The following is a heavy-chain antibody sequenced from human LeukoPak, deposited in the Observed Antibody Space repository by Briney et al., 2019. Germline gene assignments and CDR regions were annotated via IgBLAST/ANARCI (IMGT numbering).Heavy chain of an antibody. CDR3: ARRLWFGEAKPFDY. Sequence: SETLSLTCAVYGGSFSGYYWSWIRQPPGKGLEWIGEINHSGSTSYNPSLKSRVTISVDTSKNQFSLKLSSVTAADTAVYYCARRLWFGEAKPFDYWGQGTLVTVSS. CDR1: GGSFSGYY. CDR2: INHSGST. D-gene: IGHD3-10*01. V-gene: IGHV4-34*01. J-gene: IGHJ4*02.